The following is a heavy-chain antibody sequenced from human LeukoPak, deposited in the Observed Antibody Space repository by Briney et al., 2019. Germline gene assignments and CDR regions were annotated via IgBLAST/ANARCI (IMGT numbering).Heavy chain of an antibody. J-gene: IGHJ6*04. Sequence: ASVKVSCKASGYTFTSYDINWVRQATGQGLEWMGWMNPNSGNTGYAQKFQGRVTMTRNTSISTAYMELSSLRSEDTAVYYCARICSSTSCCTFRGMDVWGIGTTVTVSS. CDR1: GYTFTSYD. V-gene: IGHV1-8*01. D-gene: IGHD2-2*02. CDR3: ARICSSTSCCTFRGMDV. CDR2: MNPNSGNT.